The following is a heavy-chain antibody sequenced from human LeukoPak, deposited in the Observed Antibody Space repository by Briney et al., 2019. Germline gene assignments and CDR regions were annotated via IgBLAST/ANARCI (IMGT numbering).Heavy chain of an antibody. D-gene: IGHD2-2*01. V-gene: IGHV3-33*01. CDR1: GFTFSSYG. CDR2: IWYDGSNK. Sequence: GGSLRLSCAASGFTFSSYGMHWVRQAPGKGLEWVAVIWYDGSNKYYADSVKGRFTISRDNSKNTLYLQMNSLRAEDTAVYYCARGSCSSTSCYWDYYYMDVWGKGTTVAVSS. J-gene: IGHJ6*03. CDR3: ARGSCSSTSCYWDYYYMDV.